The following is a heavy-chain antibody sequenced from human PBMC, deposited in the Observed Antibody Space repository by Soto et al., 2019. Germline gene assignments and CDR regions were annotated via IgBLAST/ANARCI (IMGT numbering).Heavy chain of an antibody. V-gene: IGHV4-4*02. D-gene: IGHD2-2*01. CDR1: SGSISSSNW. Sequence: SETLSLTCAVSSGSISSSNWWSWVRQPPGKGLEWIGEIYHSGSTNYNPSLKSRVTISVDKSKNQFSLKLSSVTAADTAVYYCARVRRPYQLLSDNWFDPWGQGTPVTVSS. CDR3: ARVRRPYQLLSDNWFDP. J-gene: IGHJ5*02. CDR2: IYHSGST.